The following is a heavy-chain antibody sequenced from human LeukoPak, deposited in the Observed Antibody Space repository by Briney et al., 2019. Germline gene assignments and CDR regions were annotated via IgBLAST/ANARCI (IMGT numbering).Heavy chain of an antibody. CDR2: LNPNSGGT. Sequence: GASVKVSCKASGYTFSGYYLQWVRQAPGQGLERMGWLNPNSGGTNYAQKFQGRVTMTRDTSISTAYMELTRLGSDDTAVYYCARDGDGYNLGYWGQGTLVTVSS. J-gene: IGHJ4*02. V-gene: IGHV1-2*02. CDR1: GYTFSGYY. D-gene: IGHD5-24*01. CDR3: ARDGDGYNLGY.